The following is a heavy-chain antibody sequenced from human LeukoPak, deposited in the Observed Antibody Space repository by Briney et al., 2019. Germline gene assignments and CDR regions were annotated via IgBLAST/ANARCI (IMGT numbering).Heavy chain of an antibody. CDR1: GGSISSSSYY. CDR3: ARKPASSSRFGYYYYYMDV. V-gene: IGHV4-39*01. Sequence: SETLSLTCTVSGGSISSSSYYWGWIRQPPGKGLEWIGSIYYSGSTYYNPSLKSRVTISVDTSKNQFSLKLSSVTAADTAVYYCARKPASSSRFGYYYYYMDVWGKGTTVTVSS. J-gene: IGHJ6*03. D-gene: IGHD6-13*01. CDR2: IYYSGST.